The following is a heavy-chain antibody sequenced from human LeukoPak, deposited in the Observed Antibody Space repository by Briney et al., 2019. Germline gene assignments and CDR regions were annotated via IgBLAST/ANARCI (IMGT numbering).Heavy chain of an antibody. CDR2: IYTSGST. Sequence: SQTLSLTCTVSGGSISSGSYYWSWIRQPAGKGLEWIGRIYTSGSTNYNPSLKSRVTISVDTSKNQFSLKLSSVTAADTAVYYCARNDAYDSSGFDPWGQGTLVTVSS. CDR3: ARNDAYDSSGFDP. J-gene: IGHJ5*02. CDR1: GGSISSGSYY. D-gene: IGHD3-22*01. V-gene: IGHV4-61*02.